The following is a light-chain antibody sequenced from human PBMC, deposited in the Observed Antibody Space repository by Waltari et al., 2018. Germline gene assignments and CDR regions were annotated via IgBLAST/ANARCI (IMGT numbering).Light chain of an antibody. CDR2: DKN. CDR1: TLRRYY. Sequence: SSELTQDPAVSVAMGPTVRIPCQGDTLRRYYASWYQQRPGQAPRLVMYDKNNRPSGVPDRFSGSSSHNTASLTITGAQAEDEASYYCHSRDASGVGGSFGGGTKLTVL. J-gene: IGLJ2*01. V-gene: IGLV3-19*01. CDR3: HSRDASGVGGS.